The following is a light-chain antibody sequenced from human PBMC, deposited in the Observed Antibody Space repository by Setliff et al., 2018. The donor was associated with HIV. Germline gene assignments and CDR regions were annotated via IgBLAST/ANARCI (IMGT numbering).Light chain of an antibody. CDR2: EVR. CDR1: NSDVGSYNL. V-gene: IGLV2-23*02. Sequence: QSALTQPASVSGSPGQSITISCTGTNSDVGSYNLVSWYQQHPGKAPKLMIYEVRKRPSGVSNRFSGSKSGNTASLTISGLQAEDEADYYCCSYAGSSTYVFGTGTKVTVL. CDR3: CSYAGSSTYV. J-gene: IGLJ1*01.